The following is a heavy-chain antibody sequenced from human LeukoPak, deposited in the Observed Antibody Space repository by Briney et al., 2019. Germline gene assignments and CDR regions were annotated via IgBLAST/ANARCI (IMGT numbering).Heavy chain of an antibody. V-gene: IGHV1-18*01. CDR1: GYTFTSYG. CDR2: ISAYNGNT. D-gene: IGHD6-13*01. CDR3: ARAYSSSWYEWVHYFDY. J-gene: IGHJ4*02. Sequence: ASVKVSCKASGYTFTSYGISWVRQAPGQGLEWMGWISAYNGNTNYAQKLQGRVTMTTDTSTSTAYMELRSLRSDDTAVYYCARAYSSSWYEWVHYFDYWGQGTLVTVSS.